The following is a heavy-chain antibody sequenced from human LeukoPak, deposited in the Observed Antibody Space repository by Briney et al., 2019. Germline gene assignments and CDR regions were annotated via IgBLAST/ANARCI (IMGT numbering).Heavy chain of an antibody. V-gene: IGHV3-23*01. D-gene: IGHD5-18*01. CDR2: ISESGGST. CDR3: AKQLYSYGYRWFDT. CDR1: GFTFSTSA. Sequence: GGSLRLSCVVSGFTFSTSAMSWVRQAPGKGLEWVSGISESGGSTYYADSVKGRFTSSRDNSKNTLYLQMSSLSAADTAVYYCAKQLYSYGYRWFDTWSQGTLVTVSS. J-gene: IGHJ5*02.